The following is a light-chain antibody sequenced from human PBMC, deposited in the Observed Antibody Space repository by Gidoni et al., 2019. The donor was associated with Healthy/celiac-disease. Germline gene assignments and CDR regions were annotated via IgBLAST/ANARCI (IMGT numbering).Light chain of an antibody. CDR2: DAS. J-gene: IGKJ5*01. CDR3: QQRSNGTIT. CDR1: LSVSSY. Sequence: EIVLTPSPATLSVSPGERATRSCRASLSVSSYLAWYQQKPGQAPRLLIYDASNKATGIPARFSGSGSGTDFTLTISSLEPEAGAVYYWQQRSNGTITFGQGTRLEIK. V-gene: IGKV3-11*01.